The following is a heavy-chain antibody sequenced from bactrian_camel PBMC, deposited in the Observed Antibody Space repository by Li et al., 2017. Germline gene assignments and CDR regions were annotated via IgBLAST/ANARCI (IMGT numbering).Heavy chain of an antibody. J-gene: IGHJ4*01. CDR2: IDSDGTT. D-gene: IGHD5*01. CDR3: AADFLQYCKTSRLTY. Sequence: HVQLVESGGGSVQAGESQRLSCAVSGYLLSNSDYLLAWFRQAPGEEREGVAAIDSDGTTTFADSVKGRFTISQDNAKNTLYLQMSSLKPEDSAKYYCAADFLQYCKTSRLTYWGQGTQVTVS. V-gene: IGHV3S53*01. CDR1: GYLLSNSD.